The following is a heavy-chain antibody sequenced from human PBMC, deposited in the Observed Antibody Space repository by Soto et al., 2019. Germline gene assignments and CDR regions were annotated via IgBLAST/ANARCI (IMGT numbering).Heavy chain of an antibody. D-gene: IGHD1-1*01. J-gene: IGHJ4*01. Sequence: EVQLVQSGGGLVKPGGSVRLSCAASGFTFGDTPMNWVRQAPGKGLEWVGRLKSKSDGGATDLAAAVRGRFTIARDASTNTLKLQIDSLKPEDTDVHYCIAGRNTKSAQPFDYWGQGTLVTVSS. V-gene: IGHV3-15*07. CDR1: GFTFGDTP. CDR3: IAGRNTKSAQPFDY. CDR2: LKSKSDGGAT.